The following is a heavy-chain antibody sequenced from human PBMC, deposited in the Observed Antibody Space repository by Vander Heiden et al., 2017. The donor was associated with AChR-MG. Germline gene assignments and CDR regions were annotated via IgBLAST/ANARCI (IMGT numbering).Heavy chain of an antibody. Sequence: QVQLQQWGAGLLKPSATLSLTCAVYGGSVSGYYWSWIRQPPGEGLEWIGEINHSASTNYNPSLKSRVTISVDTSKNQFSLKLSSVTAADTAVYYCARGWIVGAPSGRGVYYYYYYMDVWGKGTTVTVSS. CDR3: ARGWIVGAPSGRGVYYYYYYMDV. D-gene: IGHD1-26*01. CDR1: GGSVSGYY. J-gene: IGHJ6*03. CDR2: INHSAST. V-gene: IGHV4-34*01.